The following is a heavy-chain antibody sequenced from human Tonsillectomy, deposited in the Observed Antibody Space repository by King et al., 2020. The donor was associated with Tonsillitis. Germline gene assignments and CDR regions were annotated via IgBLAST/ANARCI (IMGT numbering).Heavy chain of an antibody. D-gene: IGHD4-17*01. CDR2: ISGNAANT. J-gene: IGHJ3*01. CDR1: GFTFRTYA. Sequence: VQLVESGGGLVQPGGSLRLSCAASGFTFRTYAMSWVRQAPGKGLEWVSTISGNAANTYYADSVRGRLAISRDNPRNTLYLQVNSLRAEDTAVYYCTNDYGLYWGQGTMVTVSS. V-gene: IGHV3-23*04. CDR3: TNDYGLY.